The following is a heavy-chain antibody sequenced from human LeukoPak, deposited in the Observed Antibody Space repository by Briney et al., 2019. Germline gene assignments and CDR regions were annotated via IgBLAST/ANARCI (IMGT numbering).Heavy chain of an antibody. J-gene: IGHJ4*02. CDR3: ARRDTYCSGGSCYGFDY. CDR1: GESFSDNY. CDR2: INHSGTT. Sequence: PSETLSLTCAVFGESFSDNYWNWLRQPPGKGLEWIGEINHSGTTNYNPSLKSRVTISIDTSKNQFSLKLNSLTAADTAVYYCARRDTYCSGGSCYGFDYWGQGTLVTVSS. V-gene: IGHV4-34*01. D-gene: IGHD2-15*01.